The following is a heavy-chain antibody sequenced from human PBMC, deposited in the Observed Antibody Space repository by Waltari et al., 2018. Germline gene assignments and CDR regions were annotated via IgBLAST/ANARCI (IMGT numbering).Heavy chain of an antibody. CDR2: IKTDGSTT. CDR3: ARDLDWVLLDH. V-gene: IGHV3-74*01. J-gene: IGHJ4*02. CDR1: GFTFGNYW. Sequence: EVQLVESGGGLVQPGGSLRLSCAASGFTFGNYWMHWVRQTPGKGLVWVSRIKTDGSTTAYADAVKGRFTVSRDNAKNTLYLQMHSLRADDTAVYFCARDLDWVLLDHWGQGSLVTVSS. D-gene: IGHD3-9*01.